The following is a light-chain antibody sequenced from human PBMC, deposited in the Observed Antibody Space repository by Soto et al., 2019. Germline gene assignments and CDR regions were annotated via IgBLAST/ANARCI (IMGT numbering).Light chain of an antibody. Sequence: DIQITQCPSTLSASVGDRVTITCRASQGINTFLAWYQQKAGKAPKLLIYAASTLQSGVPSRFSGSGSGTDFTLTISSLQSEDFATYYCQQLNSYPITFGQGTLLEIK. V-gene: IGKV1-9*01. J-gene: IGKJ5*01. CDR3: QQLNSYPIT. CDR2: AAS. CDR1: QGINTF.